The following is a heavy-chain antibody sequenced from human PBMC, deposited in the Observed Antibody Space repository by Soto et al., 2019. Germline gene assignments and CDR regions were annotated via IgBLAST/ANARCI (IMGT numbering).Heavy chain of an antibody. V-gene: IGHV3-48*01. CDR1: GLTFSSYS. J-gene: IGHJ3*02. Sequence: EVQLVESGGGLVQPGGSLRLSCAASGLTFSSYSMNWVRQAPGKGLEWVSYISSSSSTIYYADSVKGQFTISRDNAKNSLYLQMNSLRAEDTAVYYCARDVLVVGGDPRLEGAFDIWGQGTMVTVSS. CDR2: ISSSSSTI. CDR3: ARDVLVVGGDPRLEGAFDI. D-gene: IGHD1-26*01.